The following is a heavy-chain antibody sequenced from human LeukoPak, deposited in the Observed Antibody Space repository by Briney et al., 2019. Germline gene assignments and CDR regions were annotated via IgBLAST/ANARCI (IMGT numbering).Heavy chain of an antibody. CDR3: ARDVAAPGGVYFDY. J-gene: IGHJ4*02. CDR1: GFTFSRYA. CDR2: ISGSGGST. V-gene: IGHV3-23*01. D-gene: IGHD3-16*01. Sequence: GGSLRLSCAASGFTFSRYAMSWVRQAPGKGLEWVSAISGSGGSTYYADSVKGRFTISRDNSKNTLYLQMNSLRAEDTAVYYCARDVAAPGGVYFDYWGQGTLVTVSS.